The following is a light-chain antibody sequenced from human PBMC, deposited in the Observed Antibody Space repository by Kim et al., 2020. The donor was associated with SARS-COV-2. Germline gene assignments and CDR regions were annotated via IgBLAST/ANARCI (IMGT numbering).Light chain of an antibody. J-gene: IGKJ5*01. Sequence: PASNSCRSSQSLLYSNGYTYLDWYLQKPGQSPQLLIYLATNRASGVPDRLSGSGSGTDITLKISRVEAEDVGVYYCMQAVQTPVTFGQGTRLEIK. CDR2: LAT. V-gene: IGKV2-28*01. CDR3: MQAVQTPVT. CDR1: QSLLYSNGYTY.